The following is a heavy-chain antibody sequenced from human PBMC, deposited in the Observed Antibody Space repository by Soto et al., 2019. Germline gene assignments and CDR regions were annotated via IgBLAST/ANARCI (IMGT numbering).Heavy chain of an antibody. CDR1: GGSISSGDYY. V-gene: IGHV4-30-4*02. J-gene: IGHJ4*02. CDR3: ARDDWDY. D-gene: IGHD2-21*01. CDR2: IYYSGST. Sequence: SETLSLTCTVSGGSISSGDYYWSWIRQPPGKGLEWIGYIYYSGSTYYNPSLKSRVTMTTDTSTSTAYMELRSLRSDDTAVYYCARDDWDYWGQGTLVTVSS.